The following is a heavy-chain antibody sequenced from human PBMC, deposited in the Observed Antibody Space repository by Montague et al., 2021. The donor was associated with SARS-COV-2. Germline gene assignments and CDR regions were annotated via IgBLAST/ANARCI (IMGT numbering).Heavy chain of an antibody. V-gene: IGHV4-39*01. CDR3: ARHRRYDVVTYYPDF. Sequence: SETLSLTCSVSGGSFDSDNSFWGWIRQPPGKRLERIGVISNGGRTFDNPSLKSRVTISVHTSRNQLSLNVKSVTAADTAVYYCARHRRYDVVTYYPDFWGQGILVTVSS. J-gene: IGHJ4*02. CDR2: ISNGGRT. D-gene: IGHD3-10*01. CDR1: GGSFDSDNSF.